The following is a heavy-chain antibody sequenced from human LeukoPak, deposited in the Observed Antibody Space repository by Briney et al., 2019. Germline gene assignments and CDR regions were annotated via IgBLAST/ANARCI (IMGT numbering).Heavy chain of an antibody. J-gene: IGHJ4*02. D-gene: IGHD4/OR15-4a*01. V-gene: IGHV4-39*01. Sequence: PSETLSLTCTVSGGSISSSSYYWGWIRQPPGKGLEWIGSIYYSGSTYYNPSLKSRVTISVDTSKNQFSLKLSSVTAADTAVYYCARVEYGAFDYWGQGTLVTVSS. CDR2: IYYSGST. CDR3: ARVEYGAFDY. CDR1: GGSISSSSYY.